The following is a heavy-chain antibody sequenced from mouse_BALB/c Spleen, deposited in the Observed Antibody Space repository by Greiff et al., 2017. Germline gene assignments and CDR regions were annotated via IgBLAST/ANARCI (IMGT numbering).Heavy chain of an antibody. D-gene: IGHD1-1*01. Sequence: QVQLKESGAELARPGASVKMSCKASGYTFTSYTMHWVKQRPGQGLEWIGYINPSSGYTNYNQKFKDKATLTADKSSSTAYMQLSSLTSEDSAVYYCARGSFTTVVADYAMDYWGQGTSVTVSS. CDR2: INPSSGYT. V-gene: IGHV1-4*01. J-gene: IGHJ4*01. CDR1: GYTFTSYT. CDR3: ARGSFTTVVADYAMDY.